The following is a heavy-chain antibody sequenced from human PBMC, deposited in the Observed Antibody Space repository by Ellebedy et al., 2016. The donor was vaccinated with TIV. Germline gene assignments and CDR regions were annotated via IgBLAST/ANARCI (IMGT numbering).Heavy chain of an antibody. Sequence: MPSETLSLTCTVSGGSISSYYWSWIRQPPGKGLEWIGYISYSGSTNYNPSLKSRVTISVDTSKNQFSLKLSSVTAADTAVYYCARLTYSSSTGDYYGMDVWGQGTTVTVSS. CDR3: ARLTYSSSTGDYYGMDV. V-gene: IGHV4-59*08. CDR1: GGSISSYY. CDR2: ISYSGST. D-gene: IGHD6-6*01. J-gene: IGHJ6*02.